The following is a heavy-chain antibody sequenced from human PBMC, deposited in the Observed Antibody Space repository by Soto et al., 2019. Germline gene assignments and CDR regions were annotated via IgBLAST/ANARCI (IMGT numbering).Heavy chain of an antibody. V-gene: IGHV3-30-3*01. CDR2: ISYDGSNK. CDR1: GFTFSSYA. CDR3: ARDRGRGYSGPYYYYGMDV. J-gene: IGHJ6*02. D-gene: IGHD5-12*01. Sequence: PGGSLRLSCAASGFTFSSYAMHWVRQAPGKGLEWVAVISYDGSNKYYADSVKGRFTISRDNSKNTLYLQMNSLRAEDTAVYYCARDRGRGYSGPYYYYGMDVWGQGTTVTVSS.